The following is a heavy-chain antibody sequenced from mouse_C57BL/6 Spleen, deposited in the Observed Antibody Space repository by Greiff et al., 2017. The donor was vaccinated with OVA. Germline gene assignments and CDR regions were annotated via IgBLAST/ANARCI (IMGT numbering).Heavy chain of an antibody. CDR3: ARSSSHPAAMDY. D-gene: IGHD1-1*01. CDR2: IYPGDGDT. CDR1: GYAFSSYW. J-gene: IGHJ4*01. Sequence: VQLQESGAELVKPGASVKISCKASGYAFSSYWMNWVKQRPGKGLEWIGQIYPGDGDTNYNGKFKGKATLTADKSSSTAYMQLSSLTSEDSAVYFCARSSSHPAAMDYWGQGTSVTVSS. V-gene: IGHV1-80*01.